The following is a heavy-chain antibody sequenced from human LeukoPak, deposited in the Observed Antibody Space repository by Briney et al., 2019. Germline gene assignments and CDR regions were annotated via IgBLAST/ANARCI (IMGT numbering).Heavy chain of an antibody. J-gene: IGHJ4*02. V-gene: IGHV4-59*08. D-gene: IGHD3-3*01. CDR3: ARRGQSGFYFDY. CDR1: GGSISSYY. CDR2: IYYSGST. Sequence: SGPTLVKPSETLSLTCTVSGGSISSYYWSWIRQPPGKGLEWIGYIYYSGSTNYNPSLKSRVTISVDTSKNQFSLKLSSVTAAGTAVYYCARRGQSGFYFDYWGQGTLVTASS.